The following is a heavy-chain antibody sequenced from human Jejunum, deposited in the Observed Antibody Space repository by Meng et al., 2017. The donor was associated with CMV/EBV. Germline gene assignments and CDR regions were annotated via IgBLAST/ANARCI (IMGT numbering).Heavy chain of an antibody. CDR1: GFTFSRYW. CDR2: INSDGSST. D-gene: IGHD1-1*01. Sequence: SGFTFSRYWVQWVRQAPGKGLVWVSRINSDGSSTSYADSVKGRFTISRDNAKNTLYLQMNSLRAEDTAVYYCARNPPGKGFIDYWGQGTLVTVSS. J-gene: IGHJ4*02. CDR3: ARNPPGKGFIDY. V-gene: IGHV3-74*01.